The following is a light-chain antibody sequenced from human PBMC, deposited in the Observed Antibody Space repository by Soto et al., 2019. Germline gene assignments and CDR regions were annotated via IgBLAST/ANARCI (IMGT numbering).Light chain of an antibody. J-gene: IGLJ1*01. CDR2: DVS. CDR1: SSDAGGYNY. Sequence: SALPQPASVSGSPGQSITISCTGTSSDAGGYNYVSWYQQHPGKAPKLMIYDVSSRPSEVSNRFSGSKSGNTASLTISGLQTEDEADYYCSAYTISSTYVFGAGTKVTVL. V-gene: IGLV2-14*01. CDR3: SAYTISSTYV.